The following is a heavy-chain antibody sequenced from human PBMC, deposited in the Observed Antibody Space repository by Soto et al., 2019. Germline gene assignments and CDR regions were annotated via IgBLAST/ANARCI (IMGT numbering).Heavy chain of an antibody. V-gene: IGHV3-49*03. CDR3: TRVLGGGIATPHAFDY. CDR2: IRTKAYGGTA. J-gene: IGHJ3*01. D-gene: IGHD3-16*01. Sequence: GGSLRLSCTASGFTFDDYAMSWFRQAPGKGLEWVGFIRTKAYGGTAEYAASVKGRFTISRDDSKRIAHLQMNSLKTEDTAVYYCTRVLGGGIATPHAFDYWGQGTMVTVSS. CDR1: GFTFDDYA.